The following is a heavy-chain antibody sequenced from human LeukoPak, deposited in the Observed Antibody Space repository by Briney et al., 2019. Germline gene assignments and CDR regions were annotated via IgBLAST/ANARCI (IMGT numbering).Heavy chain of an antibody. CDR1: GGTFSSYA. V-gene: IGHV1-69*05. CDR2: IIPIFGTA. J-gene: IGHJ3*02. D-gene: IGHD5-12*01. CDR3: ARDPDGYSGYDIFVAFDI. Sequence: SVKVSCKASGGTFSSYAISWVRQAPGQGLEWMGRIIPIFGTANYAQKFQGRVTITTDESTSTAYMELSSLRSEDTAVYYCARDPDGYSGYDIFVAFDIWGQGTVVTVSS.